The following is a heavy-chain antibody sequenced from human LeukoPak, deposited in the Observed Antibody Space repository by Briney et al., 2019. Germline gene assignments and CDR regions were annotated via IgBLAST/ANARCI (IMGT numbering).Heavy chain of an antibody. D-gene: IGHD2-15*01. CDR2: INPNSGGT. V-gene: IGHV1-2*02. Sequence: GASVKVSCKASGGTFSSYTISWVRQAPGQGLEWMGWINPNSGGTNYAQKFQGRVTMTRDTSISTAYMELSRLRSDDTAVYYCARQGRRGPHNWFDPWGQGTLVTVSS. CDR1: GGTFSSYT. J-gene: IGHJ5*02. CDR3: ARQGRRGPHNWFDP.